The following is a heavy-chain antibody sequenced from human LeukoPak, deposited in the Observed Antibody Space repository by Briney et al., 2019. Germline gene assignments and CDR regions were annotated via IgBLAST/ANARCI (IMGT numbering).Heavy chain of an antibody. CDR1: GFTFSSYG. CDR3: AKDNDFWSGREGYYYYYMDV. J-gene: IGHJ6*03. V-gene: IGHV3-30*02. Sequence: PGGSLRLSCAASGFTFSSYGMHWVRQAPGKGLEWVAFIRYDGSNKYYADSVKGRFTISRDNSKNTLYLQMNSLRAEDTAVYYCAKDNDFWSGREGYYYYYMDVWGKGTTVTVSS. D-gene: IGHD3-3*01. CDR2: IRYDGSNK.